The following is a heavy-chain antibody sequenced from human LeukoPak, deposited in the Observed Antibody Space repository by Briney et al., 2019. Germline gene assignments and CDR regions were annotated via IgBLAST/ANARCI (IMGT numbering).Heavy chain of an antibody. V-gene: IGHV4-59*01. J-gene: IGHJ4*02. CDR2: IYYSGDT. D-gene: IGHD3-10*01. Sequence: SETLSLTCTVSGGSISSYYWSWIRQPPGKGLEWIGYIYYSGDTNYNPSLKSRVTISVDTSKNQFSLKLSSVTAADTAVYYCARDTYGSGSYLDSWGQGTLVIVSS. CDR1: GGSISSYY. CDR3: ARDTYGSGSYLDS.